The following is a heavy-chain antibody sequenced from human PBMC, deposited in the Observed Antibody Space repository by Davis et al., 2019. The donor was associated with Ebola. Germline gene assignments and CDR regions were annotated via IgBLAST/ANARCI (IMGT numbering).Heavy chain of an antibody. D-gene: IGHD1-26*01. V-gene: IGHV3-7*03. J-gene: IGHJ6*02. CDR1: GFTFSSYW. CDR2: IKQDGSEK. CDR3: ATRYSGNFWDLYYYYGMDV. Sequence: GEYLKIYCAASGFTFSSYWMSWVRQAPGKGLEWVANIKQDGSEKYYVDSVKGRFTISRDNAKNSLYLQMNSLRAEDTAVYYCATRYSGNFWDLYYYYGMDVWGQGTTVTVSS.